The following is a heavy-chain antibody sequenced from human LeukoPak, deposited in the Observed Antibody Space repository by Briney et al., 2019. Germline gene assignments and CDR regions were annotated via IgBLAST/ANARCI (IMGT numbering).Heavy chain of an antibody. CDR3: ARETVVRGVITVDRGDY. Sequence: ASVKVSCKASGYTFTSYGISWVRQAPGQGLEWMGWISAYNGNTNYAQKLQGRVTMTTDTSTSTAYMELRSLRSDDTAVYYCARETVVRGVITVDRGDYWGQGTLVTVCS. CDR1: GYTFTSYG. J-gene: IGHJ4*02. CDR2: ISAYNGNT. V-gene: IGHV1-18*01. D-gene: IGHD3-10*01.